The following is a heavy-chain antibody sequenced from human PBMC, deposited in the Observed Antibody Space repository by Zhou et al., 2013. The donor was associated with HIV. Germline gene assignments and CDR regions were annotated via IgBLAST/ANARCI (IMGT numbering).Heavy chain of an antibody. CDR1: GYTFTSYS. D-gene: IGHD2-2*01. CDR2: ISPYNGNT. V-gene: IGHV1-18*01. J-gene: IGHJ4*02. CDR3: ARLGPPCSTPTCYYNFDY. Sequence: QVQLVQSGAEVKKPGASVKVSCKTSGYTFTSYSISWVRQAPGHGLEWMGWISPYNGNTNYAQKFQGRVTMTTDTSTRTAYMELRSLKSDDTAVYYCARLGPPCSTPTCYYNFDYWGQGTLVTVSS.